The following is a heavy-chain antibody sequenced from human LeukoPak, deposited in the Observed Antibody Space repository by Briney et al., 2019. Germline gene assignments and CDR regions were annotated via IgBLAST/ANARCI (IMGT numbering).Heavy chain of an antibody. V-gene: IGHV3-21*01. J-gene: IGHJ4*02. D-gene: IGHD2-2*01. Sequence: GGSLRLSCAASGFTFSSYSMNWVRQAPGKGLEWVSSISSSSSYIYYADSVKGRFTISRDNAKNSLYMQMNSLRAEDTAVYYCARSLYCSSTSCYGFDYWGQGTLVTVSS. CDR3: ARSLYCSSTSCYGFDY. CDR2: ISSSSSYI. CDR1: GFTFSSYS.